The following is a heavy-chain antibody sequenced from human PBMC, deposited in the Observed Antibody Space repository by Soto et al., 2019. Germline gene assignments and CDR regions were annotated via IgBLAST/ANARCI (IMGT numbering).Heavy chain of an antibody. Sequence: SVKVSCKASGGTFSSYAISWVRQAPGQGLEWMGGIIPIFGTANYAQKFQGRVTITADESTSTAYMELSSLRSEDTAVYYCVRGRGYYYDSSGRNAFDIWGQGTMVTVSS. CDR2: IIPIFGTA. J-gene: IGHJ3*02. CDR1: GGTFSSYA. CDR3: VRGRGYYYDSSGRNAFDI. V-gene: IGHV1-69*13. D-gene: IGHD3-22*01.